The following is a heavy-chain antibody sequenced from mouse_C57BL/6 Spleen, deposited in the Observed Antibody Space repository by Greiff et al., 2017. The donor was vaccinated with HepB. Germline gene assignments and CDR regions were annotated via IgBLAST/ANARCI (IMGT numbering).Heavy chain of an antibody. Sequence: QVQLQQPGAELVRPGSSVKLSCKASGYTFTSYWMDWVKQRPGQGLEWIGNIYPSDSETHYNQKFKDKATLTVDKSSSTAYMQLSSLTSEDSAVYYCASVYYGLGAMDYWGQGTSVTVSS. D-gene: IGHD2-1*01. CDR1: GYTFTSYW. CDR3: ASVYYGLGAMDY. J-gene: IGHJ4*01. CDR2: IYPSDSET. V-gene: IGHV1-61*01.